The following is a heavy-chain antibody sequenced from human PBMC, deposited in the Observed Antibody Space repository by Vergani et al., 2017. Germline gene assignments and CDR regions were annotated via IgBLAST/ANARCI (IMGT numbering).Heavy chain of an antibody. J-gene: IGHJ1*01. D-gene: IGHD3-22*01. CDR1: GFTFSSYW. CDR3: ARETRSGYYPAEYFQH. CDR2: IKQDGSEK. Sequence: EVQLVESGGGLVQPGGSLRLSCAASGFTFSSYWMSWVRQAPGKGLEWVANIKQDGSEKYYVDSVKGRFTISRDNAKNSLYLQMNSLRAEDTAVYYCARETRSGYYPAEYFQHWGQGTLVTVSS. V-gene: IGHV3-7*01.